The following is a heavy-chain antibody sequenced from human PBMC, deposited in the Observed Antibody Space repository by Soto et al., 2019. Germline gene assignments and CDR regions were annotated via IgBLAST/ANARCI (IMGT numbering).Heavy chain of an antibody. CDR1: GFTFSSYA. Sequence: EVQLLESGGGLVQPGGSLRLSCAASGFTFSSYAMSWVRQAPGKGLEWVSAISGSGGSTYYADSVKGRFTISRDNSKNTLYLQKNSLRAEDTAVYYCAKDQYCSGGSCRPFYYMDVWGKGTTVTVSS. V-gene: IGHV3-23*01. D-gene: IGHD2-15*01. J-gene: IGHJ6*03. CDR2: ISGSGGST. CDR3: AKDQYCSGGSCRPFYYMDV.